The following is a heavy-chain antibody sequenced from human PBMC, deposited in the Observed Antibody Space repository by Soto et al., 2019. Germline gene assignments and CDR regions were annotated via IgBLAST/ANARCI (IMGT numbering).Heavy chain of an antibody. CDR2: FYYTGST. CDR1: GGSISSSNYF. J-gene: IGHJ6*02. V-gene: IGHV4-39*07. CDR3: ARAPGGDCSSTSCYDYYYYGMDV. D-gene: IGHD2-2*01. Sequence: SETLSLTCTVSGGSISSSNYFWGWVRQPPGKGLEWNGSFYYTGSTYYNPSLKSRVTISVDTSKNQFYLKLSSVTAADTAVYYCARAPGGDCSSTSCYDYYYYGMDVWGQGTTVTVSS.